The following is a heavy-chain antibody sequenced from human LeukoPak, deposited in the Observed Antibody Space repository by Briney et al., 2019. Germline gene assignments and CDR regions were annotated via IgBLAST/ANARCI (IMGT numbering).Heavy chain of an antibody. V-gene: IGHV2-5*02. CDR3: AHRRLRSGRSCFLDY. CDR1: GFSLSSSGVG. J-gene: IGHJ4*02. CDR2: IYWDDDK. Sequence: SGPTLVKPTQTLTLTCNFSGFSLSSSGVGVGWIRQPPGKALEWLALIYWDDDKRYSPSLKSRLTITKDTSKNQVVLTMTNMDPVVTATYYSAHRRLRSGRSCFLDYWGQGTLVTVPS. D-gene: IGHD3-16*01.